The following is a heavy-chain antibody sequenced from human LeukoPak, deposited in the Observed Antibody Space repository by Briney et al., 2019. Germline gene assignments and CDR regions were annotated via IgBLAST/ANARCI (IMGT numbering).Heavy chain of an antibody. CDR1: GFTFSSYN. Sequence: GGSLRLSCAASGFTFSSYNMNWVRQAPGKGLEWVSSISRSRSHISYADSLKGRFTMSSDNARNSLYLQMISLRADDTAVYYCARGLGYCSGGTCHHYFDYWAREPWSPSPQ. J-gene: IGHJ4*02. CDR3: ARGLGYCSGGTCHHYFDY. V-gene: IGHV3-21*01. CDR2: ISRSRSHI. D-gene: IGHD2-15*01.